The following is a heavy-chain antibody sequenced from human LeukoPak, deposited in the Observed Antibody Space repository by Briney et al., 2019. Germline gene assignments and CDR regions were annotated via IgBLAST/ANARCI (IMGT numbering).Heavy chain of an antibody. CDR3: ARGLSYGSGSYYIGSRYYFDY. J-gene: IGHJ4*02. CDR1: GGSFSGYY. V-gene: IGHV4-34*01. CDR2: INHSGST. Sequence: SETLSLTCAVYGGSFSGYYWSWIRQPPGKGLEWIGEINHSGSTNYNPSLKSRVTISVDTSKNQFSLKLSSVTAADTAVYYCARGLSYGSGSYYIGSRYYFDYWGQGTLVTVSS. D-gene: IGHD3-10*01.